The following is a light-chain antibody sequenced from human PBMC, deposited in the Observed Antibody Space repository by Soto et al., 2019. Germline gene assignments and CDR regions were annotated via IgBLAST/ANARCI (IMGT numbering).Light chain of an antibody. CDR2: DAS. CDR3: QQYHNLPLT. Sequence: DIQMTKSPSSLFPSVGERVTITCQASQDISNYLNWYQQKPGKAPKLLIYDASTLETGVPSRFSGSGSGTDFTFTISSLQPEDVATYYCQQYHNLPLTFGGGTKVEIK. J-gene: IGKJ4*01. CDR1: QDISNY. V-gene: IGKV1-33*01.